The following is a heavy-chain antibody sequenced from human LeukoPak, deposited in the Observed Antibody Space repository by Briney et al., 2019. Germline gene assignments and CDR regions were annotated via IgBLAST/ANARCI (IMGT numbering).Heavy chain of an antibody. CDR1: GGSISSPNW. D-gene: IGHD6-13*01. CDR2: IYHSGST. CDR3: ARFSGAAAGTGAFDP. V-gene: IGHV4-4*02. J-gene: IGHJ5*02. Sequence: SETLSLTCAVSGGSISSPNWWSWVRQPPGKGLEWIGEIYHSGSTYYNPSLKSRVTISVDTSKNQFSLKLSSVTAADTAVYYCARFSGAAAGTGAFDPWGQGTLVTVSS.